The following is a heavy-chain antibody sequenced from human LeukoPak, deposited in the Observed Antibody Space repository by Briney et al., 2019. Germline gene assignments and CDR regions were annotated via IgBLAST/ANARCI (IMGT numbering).Heavy chain of an antibody. CDR2: IKTKTDGGTT. J-gene: IGHJ4*02. V-gene: IGHV3-15*01. CDR3: ANIFGGNSHRSDY. Sequence: GGSLRLSCAASGFTFSSAWMSWVRQAPGQGLEWLGRIKTKTDGGTTDYAAAVKGRFTSSRDDSKDELYHQMNSLKSDDTAVYYCANIFGGNSHRSDYWGQGTLVTVSS. D-gene: IGHD4-23*01. CDR1: GFTFSSAW.